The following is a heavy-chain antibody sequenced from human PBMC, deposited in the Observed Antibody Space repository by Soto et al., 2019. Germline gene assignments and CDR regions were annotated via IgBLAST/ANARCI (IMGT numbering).Heavy chain of an antibody. D-gene: IGHD4-17*01. CDR1: GFTFSDYY. CDR3: ARDNIDYGDPDSVYYMDV. Sequence: PGGSLRLSCAASGFTFSDYYMSWIRQAPGKGLEWVSYISSSGSTIYYADSVKGRFTISRDNAKNSLYLQMNSLRAEDTAVYYYARDNIDYGDPDSVYYMDVWGKGTTVTVSS. CDR2: ISSSGSTI. V-gene: IGHV3-11*01. J-gene: IGHJ6*03.